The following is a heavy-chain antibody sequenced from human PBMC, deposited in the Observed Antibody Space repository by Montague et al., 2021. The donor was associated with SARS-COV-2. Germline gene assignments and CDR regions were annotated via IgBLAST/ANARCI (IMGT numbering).Heavy chain of an antibody. CDR1: GGSFSGYY. CDR3: ARGARQGLGFRLGSFDS. Sequence: SETLSLTCAVYGGSFSGYYWNWIRQPPGKGLEWIGEINHSGSTNYNPSLKSRVTMSVDTSKNQFSLKLSSVTAADTAVYYCARGARQGLGFRLGSFDSWGQGTLVTVSS. CDR2: INHSGST. J-gene: IGHJ4*02. V-gene: IGHV4-34*01. D-gene: IGHD3-16*01.